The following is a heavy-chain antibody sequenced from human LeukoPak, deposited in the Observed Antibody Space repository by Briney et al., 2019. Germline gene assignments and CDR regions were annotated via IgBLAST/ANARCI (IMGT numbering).Heavy chain of an antibody. Sequence: ASVKVSCKASGYTFTGYYMHWVRQAPGQGLEWMGWINPNSGGTNYAQKFQGWVTMTRDTSISTAYMELSRLRSDDTAVYYCARDGTPRFLEWLLSDSYYYYYYGMDVWGQGTTVTVSS. CDR1: GYTFTGYY. CDR2: INPNSGGT. V-gene: IGHV1-2*04. D-gene: IGHD3-3*01. J-gene: IGHJ6*02. CDR3: ARDGTPRFLEWLLSDSYYYYYYGMDV.